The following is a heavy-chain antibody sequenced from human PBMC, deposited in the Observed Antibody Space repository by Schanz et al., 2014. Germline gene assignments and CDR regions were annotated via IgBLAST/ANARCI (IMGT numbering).Heavy chain of an antibody. J-gene: IGHJ6*02. CDR3: AKDRQTTVNRVGYYYGMDV. CDR1: GYTFTNYY. V-gene: IGHV1-46*01. Sequence: QVQLVQSGAEVKKPGASVKLSCKASGYTFTNYYIHWVRQAPGQGLEWMGRIYLSDGSTRYAQKCQGRVTVTSDASTTTVYMDLSSLISEDTALYYCAKDRQTTVNRVGYYYGMDVWGQGTTVTVSS. D-gene: IGHD4-4*01. CDR2: IYLSDGST.